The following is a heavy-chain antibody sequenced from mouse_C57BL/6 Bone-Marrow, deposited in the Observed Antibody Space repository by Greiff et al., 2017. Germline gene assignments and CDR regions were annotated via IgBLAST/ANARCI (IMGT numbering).Heavy chain of an antibody. CDR3: ARRALRYWYFDV. CDR2: INPNNGGT. V-gene: IGHV1-26*01. Sequence: EVQLQQSGPELVKPGASVKISCKASGYTFTDYYMNWVKQSHGKSLEWIGDINPNNGGTSYNQKFKGKATLTVDTSSSTAYLELRSLTSEDSAVYYCARRALRYWYFDVWGTVTTVTVSS. J-gene: IGHJ1*03. D-gene: IGHD3-1*01. CDR1: GYTFTDYY.